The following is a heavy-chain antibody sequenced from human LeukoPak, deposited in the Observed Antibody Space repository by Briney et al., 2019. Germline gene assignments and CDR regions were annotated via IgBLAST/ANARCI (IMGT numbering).Heavy chain of an antibody. CDR1: GGTFSSYA. J-gene: IGHJ3*02. D-gene: IGHD2-2*01. Sequence: ASVKVSCKASGGTFSSYAISWVRQAPGQGLEWMGGIIPIFGTANYAQKFQGRVTITTDESTSTAYMELSSLRSEHTAVDYCARDSSDAFDIWGQGTRVTVSS. V-gene: IGHV1-69*05. CDR3: ARDSSDAFDI. CDR2: IIPIFGTA.